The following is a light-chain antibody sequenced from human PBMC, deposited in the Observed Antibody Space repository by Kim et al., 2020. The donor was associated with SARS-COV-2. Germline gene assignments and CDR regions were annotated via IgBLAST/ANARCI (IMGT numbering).Light chain of an antibody. CDR1: ATISSDY. CDR3: QEYDPSFPYT. V-gene: IGKV3-20*01. Sequence: PGERANLSCRTSATISSDYVAWYRHKPGQSPRHLIYGASTGATGIPERFSGSGSETDFTPTSSRLELEDFAVYYCQEYDPSFPYTFGQGTNREIK. CDR2: GAS. J-gene: IGKJ2*01.